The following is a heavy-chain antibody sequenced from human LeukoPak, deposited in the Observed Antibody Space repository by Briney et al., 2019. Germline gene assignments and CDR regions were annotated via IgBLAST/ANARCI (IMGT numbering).Heavy chain of an antibody. D-gene: IGHD3-22*01. CDR3: AKHATYYYDSSGLRYFDY. V-gene: IGHV3-23*01. CDR1: GFTFSSYA. J-gene: IGHJ4*02. Sequence: PGGSLRLSCAASGFTFSSYAMSWVRQAPGKGLEWVSAISGSGGSTYYADSVKGRFTISRDNSKNTLYLQMNSLRAEDTAAYYCAKHATYYYDSSGLRYFDYWGQGTLVTVSS. CDR2: ISGSGGST.